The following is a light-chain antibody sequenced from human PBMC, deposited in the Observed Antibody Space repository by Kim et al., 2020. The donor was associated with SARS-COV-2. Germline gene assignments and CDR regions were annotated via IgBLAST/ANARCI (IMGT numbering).Light chain of an antibody. CDR3: NSRDSSGDHWV. Sequence: ALGQTVRITCQGDSLRPAYASWYQQKPGQAPLLVVYGKDNRPSGIPDRFSGSSSGNTASLTVTGAQAEDEADYYCNSRDSSGDHWVFGGGTKLTVL. CDR2: GKD. V-gene: IGLV3-19*01. CDR1: SLRPAY. J-gene: IGLJ3*02.